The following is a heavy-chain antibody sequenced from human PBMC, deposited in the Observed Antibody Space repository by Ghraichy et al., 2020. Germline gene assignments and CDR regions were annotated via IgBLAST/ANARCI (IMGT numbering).Heavy chain of an antibody. V-gene: IGHV3-23*01. D-gene: IGHD3-3*01. CDR3: AKDGPTVFGVIIPSSNY. J-gene: IGHJ4*02. CDR2: IRGSGGAT. CDR1: GFDFGSHT. Sequence: GGSLRLSCAVSGFDFGSHTMSWVRQAPGKGLEWVSTIRGSGGATFYSDSVQGRFTISRDNSKNTLYLQMNSLRAEDTARYYCAKDGPTVFGVIIPSSNYWGRGTLVTV.